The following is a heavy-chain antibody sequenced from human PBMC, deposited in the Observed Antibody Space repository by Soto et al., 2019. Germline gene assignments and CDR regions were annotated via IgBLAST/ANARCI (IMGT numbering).Heavy chain of an antibody. Sequence: EVQLVESGGGLIQPGGSLRLSCAASGFTVSSNYMSWVRQAPGKGLEWVSVIYSGGSTYYADSVKGRFTISRDNSKNTLYLQMNSLRAEDTAVYYCARDSVVVVAATGRPSHDAFDIWGQGTMVTVSS. J-gene: IGHJ3*02. CDR1: GFTVSSNY. CDR2: IYSGGST. D-gene: IGHD2-15*01. V-gene: IGHV3-53*01. CDR3: ARDSVVVVAATGRPSHDAFDI.